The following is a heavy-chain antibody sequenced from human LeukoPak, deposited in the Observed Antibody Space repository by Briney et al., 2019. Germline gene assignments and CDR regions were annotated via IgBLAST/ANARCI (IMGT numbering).Heavy chain of an antibody. J-gene: IGHJ4*02. D-gene: IGHD5-18*01. CDR1: GFTFGSYS. CDR3: ARLVWDTTMADGDTDS. Sequence: GGSLRLSCAASGFTFGSYSMNWVRQAPGKGLEWVSSISSASTYIYYADSVKGRFTISRDNAKNSLYLQMNSLRAEDTAMYYCARLVWDTTMADGDTDSWGQGTLLIVSS. CDR2: ISSASTYI. V-gene: IGHV3-21*01.